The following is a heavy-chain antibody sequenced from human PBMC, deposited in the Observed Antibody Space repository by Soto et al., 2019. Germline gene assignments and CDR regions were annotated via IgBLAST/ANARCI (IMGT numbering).Heavy chain of an antibody. CDR3: VLGVVTHGLYYYYGVVV. Sequence: SVKVSCKASGGTFSSYAISWVRQAPGQGLDWMGVIIPIFGTPNYAQKLQGRVTITADKSTSTAYMELSSLRSEDTAVYYCVLGVVTHGLYYYYGVVVWGQGTTVTVSS. D-gene: IGHD3-3*01. CDR2: IIPIFGTP. V-gene: IGHV1-69*06. CDR1: GGTFSSYA. J-gene: IGHJ6*02.